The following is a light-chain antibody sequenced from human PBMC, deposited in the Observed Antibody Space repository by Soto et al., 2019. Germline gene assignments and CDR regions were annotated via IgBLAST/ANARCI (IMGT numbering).Light chain of an antibody. CDR1: QSIRSH. V-gene: IGKV3-20*01. CDR3: QQYGSSPIT. J-gene: IGKJ5*01. CDR2: DAS. Sequence: EIVMTQSPATLSVSPGERATLSCRASQSIRSHLAWYQQKPGQAPRLLIYDASTRATGIPDRFTGSGSGTDSTLTISRLEPEDFAVYYCQQYGSSPITFGQGTRLEIK.